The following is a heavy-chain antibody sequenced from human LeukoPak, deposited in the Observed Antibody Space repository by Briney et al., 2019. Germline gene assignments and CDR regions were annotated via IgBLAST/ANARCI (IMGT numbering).Heavy chain of an antibody. CDR1: GFTFSSYA. D-gene: IGHD2-2*01. CDR2: ISGSGGST. V-gene: IGHV3-23*01. Sequence: GGSLRRSCAASGFTFSSYAMSWVRQAPGKGLEWVSAISGSGGSTYYADSVKGRFTISRDNSKNTLYLQMNSLRAEDTAVYYCAKAANIVVVPAAISGGAFDIWGQGTMVTVSS. CDR3: AKAANIVVVPAAISGGAFDI. J-gene: IGHJ3*02.